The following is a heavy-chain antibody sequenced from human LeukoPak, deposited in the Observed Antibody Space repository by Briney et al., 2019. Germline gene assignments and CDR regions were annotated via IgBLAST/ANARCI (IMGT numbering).Heavy chain of an antibody. CDR3: AKWGDYDVLTGYYVSDY. Sequence: GASLRLSCAASGFTFSNYAMSGVRQAPGQGLEWGSAGTGSGGSTYYAASVKGWFTIPRDNSKNTVFLQMNSLRADDTAVYYCAKWGDYDVLTGYYVSDYWGQGTLVTVSS. CDR2: GTGSGGST. CDR1: GFTFSNYA. V-gene: IGHV3-23*01. J-gene: IGHJ4*02. D-gene: IGHD3-9*01.